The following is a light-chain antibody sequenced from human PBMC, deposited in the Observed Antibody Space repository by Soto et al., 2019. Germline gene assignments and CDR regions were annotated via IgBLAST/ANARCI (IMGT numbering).Light chain of an antibody. J-gene: IGKJ1*01. CDR1: QSVRSN. V-gene: IGKV3-15*01. Sequence: EIVRTPSPATLSVSPGDRATLSCRASQSVRSNLAWLHQKPRQAPRLLIYGASTRATDIPARFSGSGSGTEFTLTISSLQSEDFAVYYCQQYNNWPPWTFGQGTKVDIK. CDR2: GAS. CDR3: QQYNNWPPWT.